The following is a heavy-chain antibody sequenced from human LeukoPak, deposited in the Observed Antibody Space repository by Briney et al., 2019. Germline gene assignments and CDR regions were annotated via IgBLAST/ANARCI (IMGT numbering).Heavy chain of an antibody. D-gene: IGHD2-15*01. CDR1: GFTFSSYG. Sequence: GGSLRLSCAASGFTFSSYGMHWVRQAPGKGLEWVAGIWYDGSNKYYADSVKGRFTISRDNSKNTLDLQMNSLRVEDTAVYYCARESRYCSGGSCWVFDYWGQGTLVTVSS. V-gene: IGHV3-33*01. CDR2: IWYDGSNK. J-gene: IGHJ4*02. CDR3: ARESRYCSGGSCWVFDY.